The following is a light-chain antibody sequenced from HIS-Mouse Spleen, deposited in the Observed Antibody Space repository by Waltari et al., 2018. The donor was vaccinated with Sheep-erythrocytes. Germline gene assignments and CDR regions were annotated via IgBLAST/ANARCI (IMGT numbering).Light chain of an antibody. J-gene: IGLJ3*02. Sequence: QSALTQPASVSGSPGQSITIPCTGTSSDVGSYNLFSWYQQHPGKAPKLMIYEGSKRPSGVSNRFSGSKSGNTASLTISGLQAEDEADYYCSSYAGSNNWVFGGGTKLTVL. CDR2: EGS. CDR3: SSYAGSNNWV. CDR1: SSDVGSYNL. V-gene: IGLV2-23*01.